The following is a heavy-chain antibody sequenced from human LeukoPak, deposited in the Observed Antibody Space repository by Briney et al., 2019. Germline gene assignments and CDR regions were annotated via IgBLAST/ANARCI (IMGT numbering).Heavy chain of an antibody. CDR3: ARDGRYYGSGSYYNSGYYFDY. CDR1: GYTFTSYY. J-gene: IGHJ4*02. CDR2: INPSGGST. V-gene: IGHV1-46*01. D-gene: IGHD3-10*01. Sequence: GASVKVSCKASGYTFTSYYMHWVRQAPGQGLEWMGIINPSGGSTSYAQKSQGRVTMTRDTSTSTVYMELSSLRSEDTAVYYCARDGRYYGSGSYYNSGYYFDYWGQGTLVTVSS.